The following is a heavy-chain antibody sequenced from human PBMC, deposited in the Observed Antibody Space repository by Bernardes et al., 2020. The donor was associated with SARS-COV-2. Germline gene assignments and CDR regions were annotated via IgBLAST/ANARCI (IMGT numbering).Heavy chain of an antibody. CDR3: ARAVSVGYDY. J-gene: IGHJ4*02. D-gene: IGHD1-26*01. CDR1: GFTVSSFY. Sequence: GGSLRLSCAASGFTVSSFYMSWVRQAPGKGLEWVSFFYSGDSTYYADSAKGRFTTSRNNSKNTLYLQMNRLRAEDTAMDFCARAVSVGYDYGGQGPLVTVPS. V-gene: IGHV3-66*02. CDR2: FYSGDST.